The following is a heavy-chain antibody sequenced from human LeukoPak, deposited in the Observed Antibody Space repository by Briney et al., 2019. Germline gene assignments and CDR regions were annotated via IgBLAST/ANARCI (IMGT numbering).Heavy chain of an antibody. CDR2: ISAYNGNT. D-gene: IGHD6-13*01. J-gene: IGHJ4*02. V-gene: IGHV1-18*01. Sequence: ASVSVSCKASGYTFTSYGISWVQQAPGQGLEWMGWISAYNGNTNYAQKLQGRVTMTTDTSTSTAYMELRSLRSDDTAVYYCARAPMEQLRDYWGQGTLVTVSS. CDR3: ARAPMEQLRDY. CDR1: GYTFTSYG.